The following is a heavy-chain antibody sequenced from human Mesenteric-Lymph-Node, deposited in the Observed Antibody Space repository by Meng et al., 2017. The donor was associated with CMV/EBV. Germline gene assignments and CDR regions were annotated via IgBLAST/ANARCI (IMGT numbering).Heavy chain of an antibody. CDR3: AREDIVVVPAGAYYYGMDV. V-gene: IGHV3-66*02. Sequence: GESLKISCAPSGFTFSDHAMSWVRQAPGKGLEWVSVIYSGGSTYYADSVKGRFTISRDNSKNTLYLQMNSLRAEDTAVYYCAREDIVVVPAGAYYYGMDVWGQGTTVTVSS. D-gene: IGHD2-2*01. CDR2: IYSGGST. J-gene: IGHJ6*02. CDR1: GFTFSDHA.